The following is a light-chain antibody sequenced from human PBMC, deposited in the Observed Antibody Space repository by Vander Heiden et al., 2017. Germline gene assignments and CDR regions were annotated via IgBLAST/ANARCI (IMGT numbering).Light chain of an antibody. CDR1: HDISNY. V-gene: IGKV1-33*01. CDR3: QQYDTLPIT. J-gene: IGKJ5*01. CDR2: DAS. Sequence: DIQMTQPPSTLSASAVDRVTITCQASHDISNYLNWYQQKPGKAPKLLISDASSPETGVPSRFSGSGSGADFTFTISILQPEDIATYYCQQYDTLPITFGQGTRLEIK.